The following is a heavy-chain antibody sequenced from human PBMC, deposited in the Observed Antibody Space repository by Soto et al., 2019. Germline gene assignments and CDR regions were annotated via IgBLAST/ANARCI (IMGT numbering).Heavy chain of an antibody. CDR1: GGTFSSYT. Sequence: QVQLVQSGAEVKKPGSSVTVSCRASGGTFSSYTISWVRQAPGQGLEWMGGIIPIFGTAVYAQRFQDRVTIIADESATTAYMELTSLRSDATAVYYCATDAVADTTFDYWGQGTLVTVSS. J-gene: IGHJ4*02. V-gene: IGHV1-69*12. D-gene: IGHD2-15*01. CDR3: ATDAVADTTFDY. CDR2: IIPIFGTA.